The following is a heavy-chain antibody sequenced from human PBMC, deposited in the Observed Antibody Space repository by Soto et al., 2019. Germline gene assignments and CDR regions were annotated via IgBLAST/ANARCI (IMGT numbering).Heavy chain of an antibody. CDR3: AKDQVYSSGWYAPDY. D-gene: IGHD6-19*01. J-gene: IGHJ4*02. CDR2: ISGSGGST. V-gene: IGHV3-23*01. Sequence: PGGSLRPSFAPSGFTFRSSAFTWVPQVPGKGLEWVSAISGSGGSTYYADSVKGRFTISRDNSKNTLYLQMNSLRAEDTAVYYCAKDQVYSSGWYAPDYWGQGT. CDR1: GFTFRSSA.